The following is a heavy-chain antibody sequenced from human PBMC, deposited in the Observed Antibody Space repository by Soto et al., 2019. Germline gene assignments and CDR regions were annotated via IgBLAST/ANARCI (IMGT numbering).Heavy chain of an antibody. CDR2: ISWNSGSI. CDR1: GFTFDDYA. CDR3: AKEYSRYSYGLLAGTWFDP. Sequence: GGSLRLSCAASGFTFDDYAMHWVRQAPGKGLEWVSGISWNSGSIGYADSVKGRFTISRDNAKNSLYLQMNSLRAEDTALYYCAKEYSRYSYGLLAGTWFDPWGQGTLVTVSS. J-gene: IGHJ5*02. D-gene: IGHD5-18*01. V-gene: IGHV3-9*01.